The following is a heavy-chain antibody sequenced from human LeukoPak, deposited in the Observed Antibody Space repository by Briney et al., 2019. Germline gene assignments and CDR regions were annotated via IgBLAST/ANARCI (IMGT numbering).Heavy chain of an antibody. J-gene: IGHJ4*02. Sequence: GASVKVSCRASVYTFTSYDINWVRQATGQGLEWMGWMNPKSGNTGYAQKFQGRVTMTRDTSISTAYMELGSLRSEDTAVYYCARVTGSIDYWGQGTLVTVSS. CDR2: MNPKSGNT. V-gene: IGHV1-8*01. CDR3: ARVTGSIDY. CDR1: VYTFTSYD. D-gene: IGHD1-26*01.